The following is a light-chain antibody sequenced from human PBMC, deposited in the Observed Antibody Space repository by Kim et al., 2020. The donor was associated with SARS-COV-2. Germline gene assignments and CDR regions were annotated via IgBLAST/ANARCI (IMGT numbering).Light chain of an antibody. CDR3: SSYTSGNTDVL. CDR1: SSDVGGHNY. CDR2: DVN. V-gene: IGLV2-14*03. J-gene: IGLJ2*01. Sequence: QSALTQPASVSGSPGQSITISCTATSSDVGGHNYVSWHQQHPGKAPKVVIYDVNNRPSGVSDRFSGSKSGNTAYLIISGLQTEDEADYYCSSYTSGNTDVLFGGGTQLTVL.